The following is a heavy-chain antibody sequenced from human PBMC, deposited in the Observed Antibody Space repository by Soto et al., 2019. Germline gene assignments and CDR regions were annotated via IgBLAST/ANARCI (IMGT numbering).Heavy chain of an antibody. V-gene: IGHV3-74*01. CDR2: INSDGSST. CDR3: ARGGRVATGRPFDY. Sequence: EVQLVESGGGLVQPGGSLRLSCAASGFTFSSYWMHWVRQAPGRGLVWVSRINSDGSSTSYADSVKGRFTISRDNAKNTLYLQMNSLRAEDTAVYYCARGGRVATGRPFDYWGQGTLVTVSS. J-gene: IGHJ4*02. CDR1: GFTFSSYW. D-gene: IGHD5-12*01.